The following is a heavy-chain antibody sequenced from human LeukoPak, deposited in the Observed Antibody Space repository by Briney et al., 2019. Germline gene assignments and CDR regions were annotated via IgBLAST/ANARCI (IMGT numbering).Heavy chain of an antibody. J-gene: IGHJ4*02. D-gene: IGHD3-10*01. CDR3: AKGVSRSSGSTSY. Sequence: GGSLRLSCAASGFTFSSTAMTWVRQAPGKGLEWVSAISGSGGSIYYADSVKGRFTISRDNSKNTLYLQVNSLRADDTAVYYCAKGVSRSSGSTSYWGQGTLVTVSS. V-gene: IGHV3-23*01. CDR1: GFTFSSTA. CDR2: ISGSGGSI.